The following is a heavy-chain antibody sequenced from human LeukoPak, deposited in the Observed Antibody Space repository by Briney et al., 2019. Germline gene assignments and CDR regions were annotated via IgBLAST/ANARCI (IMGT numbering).Heavy chain of an antibody. CDR3: ARGPLGYDSSGYYYVPLYSDY. CDR2: ISSSSSYI. V-gene: IGHV3-21*01. D-gene: IGHD3-22*01. J-gene: IGHJ4*02. Sequence: PGGSLRLSCAASGFTFRSYSMNWVRQAPGKGLEWVSSISSSSSYIYYADSVKGRFTISRDNAKNSLYLQMNSLRAEDTAVYYCARGPLGYDSSGYYYVPLYSDYWGQGTLVTVSS. CDR1: GFTFRSYS.